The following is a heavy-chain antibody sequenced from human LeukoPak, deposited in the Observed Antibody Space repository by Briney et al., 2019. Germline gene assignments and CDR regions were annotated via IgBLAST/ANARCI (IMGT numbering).Heavy chain of an antibody. D-gene: IGHD6-19*01. CDR2: ISAYNGNT. V-gene: IGHV1-18*01. CDR3: ARVSHRRWVASSFDY. Sequence: ASVKVSCKASGYTFTSYGISWVRQAPGQGLEWMGWISAYNGNTNCAQNLQGRFTMTTDTSTSTAYMELRSLRSEDTAVYYCARVSHRRWVASSFDYWGQGTLVTVSS. J-gene: IGHJ4*02. CDR1: GYTFTSYG.